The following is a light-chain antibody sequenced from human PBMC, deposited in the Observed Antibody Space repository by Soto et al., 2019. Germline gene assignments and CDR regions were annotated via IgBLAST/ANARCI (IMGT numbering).Light chain of an antibody. CDR1: QSVNNNY. CDR2: GAS. Sequence: ETVLTQSPGTLSLSPAERATLSCRASQSVNNNYLAWFQQKPGQAPRLLIYGASSRATGIPDRFSGSGSGTDFALTISRLEPEDFAVYYCQQYGNSPQPFGQGTKVEIK. CDR3: QQYGNSPQP. J-gene: IGKJ2*01. V-gene: IGKV3-20*01.